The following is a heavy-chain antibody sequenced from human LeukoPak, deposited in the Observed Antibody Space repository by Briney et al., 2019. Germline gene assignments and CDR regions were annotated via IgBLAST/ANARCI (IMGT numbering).Heavy chain of an antibody. V-gene: IGHV3-15*01. CDR2: IKGKGDGETT. CDR3: TADVPTMPKQIDF. J-gene: IGHJ4*02. D-gene: IGHD5-12*01. CDR1: GFTFTYAW. Sequence: PGGSLRLSCAASGFTFTYAWMTWVRQAPGKGPEWVGRIKGKGDGETTDYAAPVKGRFTISRDDSKDALYLQMNSLKTEDTGIYYCTADVPTMPKQIDFWGQGTVVTVSS.